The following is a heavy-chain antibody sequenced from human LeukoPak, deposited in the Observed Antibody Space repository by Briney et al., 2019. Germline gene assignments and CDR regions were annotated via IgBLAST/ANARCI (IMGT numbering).Heavy chain of an antibody. CDR3: SRVLTNCSSTSCSPFDY. D-gene: IGHD2-2*01. J-gene: IGHJ4*02. CDR2: IKSKTDNYAT. V-gene: IGHV3-73*01. Sequence: PGGSLRLSCAASGFTFSGSAMHWVRQASGKGLEWVGRIKSKTDNYATAYAASVKGRFTISRDDSRNTAYQQMSGLKTEDTAMYYCSRVLTNCSSTSCSPFDYWGQGTLVTVSS. CDR1: GFTFSGSA.